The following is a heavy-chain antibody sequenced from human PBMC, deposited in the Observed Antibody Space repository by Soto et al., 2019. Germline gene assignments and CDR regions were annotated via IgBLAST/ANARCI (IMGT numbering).Heavy chain of an antibody. D-gene: IGHD1-26*01. CDR1: GCSINTTSYY. V-gene: IGHV4-39*01. CDR2: IFYSGNT. Sequence: PSETLSLTCSVSGCSINTTSYYWGLIRQPPGKPLEWIGSIFYSGNTHYNTTLMSRVTISIDTSENQFSLNLRSATAADTAVYYCARQSVGSNWLDPWGQGTLVTVSS. J-gene: IGHJ5*02. CDR3: ARQSVGSNWLDP.